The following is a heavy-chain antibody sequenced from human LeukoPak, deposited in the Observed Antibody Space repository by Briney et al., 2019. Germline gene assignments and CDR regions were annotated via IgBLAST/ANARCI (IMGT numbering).Heavy chain of an antibody. J-gene: IGHJ4*02. Sequence: GASLRLSCAASGFTFSSYSMNWVRQAPGKGLEWVSTISSSSSYIYYADSVKGRFTISRDNAKNSLYLQMNSLRAEGTAVYYCARARITGTTLPVDYWGQGTLVTVSS. V-gene: IGHV3-21*01. CDR2: ISSSSSYI. CDR3: ARARITGTTLPVDY. CDR1: GFTFSSYS. D-gene: IGHD1-20*01.